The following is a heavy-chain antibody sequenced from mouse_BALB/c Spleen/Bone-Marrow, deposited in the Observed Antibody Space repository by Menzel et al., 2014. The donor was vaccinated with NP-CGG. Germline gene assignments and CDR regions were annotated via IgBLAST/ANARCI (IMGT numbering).Heavy chain of an antibody. CDR1: GFSLTVYG. Sequence: VKLVESGPGLVAPSQSLSITCTASGFSLTVYGVNWVRQPPGKGLEWLGMIWGDGITDYNSALKSRLSISKDDSKSQVFLKMNSLQTDDTARYYCAREGNYFDYWGQGTTLTVSS. V-gene: IGHV2-6-7*01. CDR2: IWGDGIT. J-gene: IGHJ2*01. CDR3: AREGNYFDY.